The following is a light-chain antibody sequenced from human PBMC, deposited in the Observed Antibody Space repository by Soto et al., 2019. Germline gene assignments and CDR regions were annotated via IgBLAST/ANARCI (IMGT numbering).Light chain of an antibody. CDR3: AAWDDSLNASYV. CDR2: DNN. V-gene: IGLV1-44*01. Sequence: QSVLTQPPSASGTPGQRVTISCSGSSSNIGSNAVNWYQQLPGTAPKLLIYDNNQRPSGVPDRFSGSKSGTSASLAISGLQSEDEADYYCAAWDDSLNASYVFGTGTKLTV. CDR1: SSNIGSNA. J-gene: IGLJ1*01.